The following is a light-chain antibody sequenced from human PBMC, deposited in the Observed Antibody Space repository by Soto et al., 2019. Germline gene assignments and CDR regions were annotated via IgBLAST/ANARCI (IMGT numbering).Light chain of an antibody. V-gene: IGKV3-15*01. CDR2: DIS. CDR3: QQYNHWPS. CDR1: QTVSRN. J-gene: IGKJ5*01. Sequence: ELVMTQSPATLSVSPGERATLSCRASQTVSRNLAWYQQRSGQAPRLLIYDISNRATGVPARFSGSGSETEFTLTIRSPQSEDFAVYFCQQYNHWPSFGQGTRLEIK.